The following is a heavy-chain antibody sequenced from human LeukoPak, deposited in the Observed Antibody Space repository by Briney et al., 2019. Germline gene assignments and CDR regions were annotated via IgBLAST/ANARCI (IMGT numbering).Heavy chain of an antibody. CDR1: GFTFSSYA. D-gene: IGHD6-13*01. Sequence: GSLRLSCAASGFTFSSYAMSWVRQPPGKGLEWIGEINHSGSTNYNPSLKSRVTISVDTSKNQFSLKLSSVTAADTAVYYCARQRRAGYSSRRWFDPWGQGTLVTVSS. V-gene: IGHV4-34*01. CDR3: ARQRRAGYSSRRWFDP. J-gene: IGHJ5*02. CDR2: INHSGST.